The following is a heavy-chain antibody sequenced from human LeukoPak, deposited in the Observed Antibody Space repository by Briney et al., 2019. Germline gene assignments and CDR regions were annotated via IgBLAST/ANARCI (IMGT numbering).Heavy chain of an antibody. D-gene: IGHD3-22*01. CDR1: GLTFSSAW. Sequence: GGSLRLSCTTSGLTFSSAWMTWVRLAPGRGLEWVGRIRSKSHGGTTDYAEPVKGRFIISRDDSKNTVYLQMNSLKTEDTGDYFCTTVGVYYSDHWGQGTQVTVSS. J-gene: IGHJ5*02. CDR2: IRSKSHGGTT. V-gene: IGHV3-15*01. CDR3: TTVGVYYSDH.